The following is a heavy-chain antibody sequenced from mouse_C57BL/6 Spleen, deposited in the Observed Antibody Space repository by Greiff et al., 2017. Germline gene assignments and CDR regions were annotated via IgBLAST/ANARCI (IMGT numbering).Heavy chain of an antibody. CDR2: ISSGGSYT. D-gene: IGHD1-1*01. V-gene: IGHV5-6*01. CDR1: GFTFSSYG. CDR3: ARDNYYYGSSWFAY. J-gene: IGHJ3*01. Sequence: EVQRVESGGDLVKPGGSLKLSCAASGFTFSSYGMSWVRQTPDKRLEWGATISSGGSYTYYPDSVKGRFTISRDNAKNTLYLQMSSLKSEDTAMYDCARDNYYYGSSWFAYWGQGTLVTVSA.